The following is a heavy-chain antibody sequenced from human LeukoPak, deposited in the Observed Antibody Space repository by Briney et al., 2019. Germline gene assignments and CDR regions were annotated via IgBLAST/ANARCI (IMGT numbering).Heavy chain of an antibody. J-gene: IGHJ4*02. Sequence: TGGSLRLSXAASGFTFDDYAMHWVRQAPGKGLEWVSLISGDGGSTYYADSVKGRFTISRDNRKNSLYLQMNSLRTEDTALYYCAKDRRGDDSSGYYYFDYWGQGTLVTVSS. V-gene: IGHV3-43*02. CDR1: GFTFDDYA. D-gene: IGHD3-22*01. CDR3: AKDRRGDDSSGYYYFDY. CDR2: ISGDGGST.